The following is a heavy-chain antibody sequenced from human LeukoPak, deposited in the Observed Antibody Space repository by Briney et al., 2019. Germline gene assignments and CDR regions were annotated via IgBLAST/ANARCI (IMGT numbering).Heavy chain of an antibody. CDR1: GFTFSSYG. V-gene: IGHV3-30*03. CDR3: ASPDCSSTSCYIWYYGMDV. CDR2: ISYDGSNK. D-gene: IGHD2-2*02. Sequence: GGSLRLSCAASGFTFSSYGMHWVRQAPGKGLEWVAVISYDGSNKYYADSVKGRFTISRDNSKNTLYLQMNSLRAEDTAVYYCASPDCSSTSCYIWYYGMDVWGQGTTVTVSS. J-gene: IGHJ6*02.